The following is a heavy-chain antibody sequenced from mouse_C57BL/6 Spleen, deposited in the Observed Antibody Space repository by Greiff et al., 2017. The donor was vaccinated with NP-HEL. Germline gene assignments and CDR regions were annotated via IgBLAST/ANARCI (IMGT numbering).Heavy chain of an antibody. D-gene: IGHD1-1*01. CDR2: IDPETGGT. V-gene: IGHV1-15*01. CDR3: TRDGSSQAWFAY. CDR1: GYTFTDYE. Sequence: VQLQQSGAELVRPGASVTLSCKASGYTFTDYEMPWVKQTPVHGLEWIGAIDPETGGTAYNQKFKGKAILTADKSSSTAYMELRSLTSEDSAVYYCTRDGSSQAWFAYWGQGTLVTVSA. J-gene: IGHJ3*01.